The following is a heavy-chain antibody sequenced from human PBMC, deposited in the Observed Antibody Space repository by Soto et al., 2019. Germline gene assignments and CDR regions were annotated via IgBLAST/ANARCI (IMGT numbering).Heavy chain of an antibody. V-gene: IGHV3-15*01. CDR2: IKSKTEGGTT. CDR3: TTITQLGLFDY. J-gene: IGHJ4*02. CDR1: GFSFSNAW. Sequence: PGGSLRLSCAASGFSFSNAWMSWVRQAPGKGLEWVGRIKSKTEGGTTDYAAPVKGRFSISRDDSKTTLYLQMNSLKTEDTAVYYCTTITQLGLFDYWGQGTLVTVSS. D-gene: IGHD6-6*01.